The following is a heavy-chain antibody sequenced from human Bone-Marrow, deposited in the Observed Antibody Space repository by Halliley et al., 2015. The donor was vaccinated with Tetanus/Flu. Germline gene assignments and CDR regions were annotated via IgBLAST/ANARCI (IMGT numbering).Heavy chain of an antibody. J-gene: IGHJ2*01. CDR1: SGSINSFY. V-gene: IGHV4-59*01. D-gene: IGHD3-22*01. CDR2: VYSSGST. CDR3: ARDVPMNYYDSSGSYIGSVRYFDF. Sequence: TLSLTCTVSSGSINSFYWSWIRQSPGKGLEWIGYVYSSGSTNYNPSLKSRVTLSVDTAKNQFSLRLSSVTAADTAVYYCARDVPMNYYDSSGSYIGSVRYFDFWGRGTLVTVSS.